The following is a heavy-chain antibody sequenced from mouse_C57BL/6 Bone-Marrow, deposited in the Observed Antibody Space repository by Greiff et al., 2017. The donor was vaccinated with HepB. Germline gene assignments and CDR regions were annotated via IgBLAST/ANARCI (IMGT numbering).Heavy chain of an antibody. Sequence: VQRVESGPELVKPGASVKISCKASGYSFTSYYIHWVKQRPGQGLEWIGWIYPGSGNTKYNEKFKGKATLTADTSSSTAYMQLSSLTSEDSAVYYCARRDYGSSYWYFDVWGTGTTVTVSS. CDR2: IYPGSGNT. J-gene: IGHJ1*03. CDR1: GYSFTSYY. CDR3: ARRDYGSSYWYFDV. V-gene: IGHV1-66*01. D-gene: IGHD1-1*01.